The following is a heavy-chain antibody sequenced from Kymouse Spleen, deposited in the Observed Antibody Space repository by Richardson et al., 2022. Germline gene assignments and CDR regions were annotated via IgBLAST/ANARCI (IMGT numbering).Heavy chain of an antibody. V-gene: IGHV3-73*02. Sequence: EVQLVESGGGLVQPGGSLKLSCAASGFTFSGSAMHWVRQASGKGLEWVGRIRSKANSYATAYAASVKGRFTISRDDSKNTAYLQMNSLKTEDTAVYYCTRHKDYYGSGSYYNNYYYYYGMDVWGQGTTVTVSS. CDR1: GFTFSGSA. CDR3: TRHKDYYGSGSYYNNYYYYYGMDV. D-gene: IGHD3-10*01. J-gene: IGHJ6*02. CDR2: IRSKANSYAT.